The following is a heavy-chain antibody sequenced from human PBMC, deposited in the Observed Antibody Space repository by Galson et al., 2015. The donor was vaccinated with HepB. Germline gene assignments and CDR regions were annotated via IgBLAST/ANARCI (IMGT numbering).Heavy chain of an antibody. V-gene: IGHV3-7*01. CDR2: IKQDGSEK. CDR3: AREGGIVVVVAADGMDV. CDR1: GFTFSSYW. Sequence: SLRLSCAASGFTFSSYWMSWVRQAPGKGLEWVANIKQDGSEKYYVDSVKGRFTISRDNAKNSLYLQMNSLRAEDTAVYYCAREGGIVVVVAADGMDVWGQGTTVTVSS. J-gene: IGHJ6*02. D-gene: IGHD2-15*01.